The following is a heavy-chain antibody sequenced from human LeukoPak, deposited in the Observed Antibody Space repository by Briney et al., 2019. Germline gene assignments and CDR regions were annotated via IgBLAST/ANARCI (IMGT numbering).Heavy chain of an antibody. V-gene: IGHV3-66*01. D-gene: IGHD6-19*01. CDR2: IYSGGTT. Sequence: PGGSLRLSCSASGFTVSSDYMSWVRQAPGKGLAWLSVIYSGGTTYYADSVKGRFTISRDNSKHTVYLQMNSLRVEDTAMYYCTRGGSVPATRSFDYWGQGTLVTVSS. CDR3: TRGGSVPATRSFDY. CDR1: GFTVSSDY. J-gene: IGHJ4*02.